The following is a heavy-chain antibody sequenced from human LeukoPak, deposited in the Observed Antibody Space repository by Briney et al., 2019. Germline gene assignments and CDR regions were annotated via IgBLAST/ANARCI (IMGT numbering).Heavy chain of an antibody. CDR2: IASDGSST. V-gene: IGHV3-74*01. CDR3: ARGRPHGNDY. J-gene: IGHJ4*02. Sequence: PGVSLRLSCAASGFTFSSYWMNWVRQAPGKGLVWVSRIASDGSSTTYAESVKGRFSISRDNAKNTLYLQMNSLRVEDTAVYYCARGRPHGNDYWGQGTLVTVSS. D-gene: IGHD4-23*01. CDR1: GFTFSSYW.